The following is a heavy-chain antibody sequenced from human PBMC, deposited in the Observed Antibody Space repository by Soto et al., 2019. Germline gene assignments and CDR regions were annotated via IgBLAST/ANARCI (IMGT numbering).Heavy chain of an antibody. CDR3: AKDGAPRYCCSSSCHPAGAY. V-gene: IGHV3-30*18. J-gene: IGHJ4*02. D-gene: IGHD2-15*01. CDR1: GFTFSNYG. Sequence: QVQLVESGGGVVQPGRSLRLSCAGSGFTFSNYGLHWVRQAPGKGLEWVAVISYDGSHKYYADSVKGRFTISRDNSNNMLYMQMDSLRAEDTAVYYCAKDGAPRYCCSSSCHPAGAYWGQGTLVTVSS. CDR2: ISYDGSHK.